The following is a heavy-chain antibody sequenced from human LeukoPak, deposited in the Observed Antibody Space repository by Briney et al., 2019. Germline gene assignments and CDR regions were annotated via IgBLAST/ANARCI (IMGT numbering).Heavy chain of an antibody. V-gene: IGHV3-30*02. CDR1: GFAFSSYG. Sequence: GGSLRLSCAASGFAFSSYGMHWVRQAPGKGLEWVAFIRYDGSNKYYADSVKGRFTISRDNSKNTLYLQMNSLRAEDTAVYYCAKNYDFWSGEYYMDVWGKGTTVTVSS. D-gene: IGHD3-3*01. CDR2: IRYDGSNK. J-gene: IGHJ6*03. CDR3: AKNYDFWSGEYYMDV.